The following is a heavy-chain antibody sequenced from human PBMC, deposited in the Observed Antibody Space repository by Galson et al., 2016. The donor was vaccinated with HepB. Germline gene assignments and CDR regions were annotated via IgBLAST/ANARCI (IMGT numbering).Heavy chain of an antibody. CDR1: GFTFSSYA. V-gene: IGHV3-23*01. Sequence: SLRLSCAASGFTFSSYAMNWVRQAPGKGLEWVSVVSGSGDNTYYADSVKGRLTISRDNDKNSLHLQMNILRAEDTALYYCARGRGSNWRDAFDIWGQGTMVTVSS. CDR2: VSGSGDNT. CDR3: ARGRGSNWRDAFDI. J-gene: IGHJ3*02. D-gene: IGHD6-13*01.